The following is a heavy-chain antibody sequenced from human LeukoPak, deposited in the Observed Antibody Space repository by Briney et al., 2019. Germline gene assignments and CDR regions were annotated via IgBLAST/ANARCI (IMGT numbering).Heavy chain of an antibody. CDR2: ISWNSGSI. CDR1: GFTFDDYA. V-gene: IGHV3-9*01. J-gene: IGHJ5*02. D-gene: IGHD6-19*01. CDR3: AKDVRGAGSGWFATGFDP. Sequence: PGRSLRLSCAASGFTFDDYAMHWVRQAPGKGLEWVSGISWNSGSIGYADSVKGRFTISRDNAKNSLYLQMNSLRAEDTALYYCAKDVRGAGSGWFATGFDPWGQGTLVTVSS.